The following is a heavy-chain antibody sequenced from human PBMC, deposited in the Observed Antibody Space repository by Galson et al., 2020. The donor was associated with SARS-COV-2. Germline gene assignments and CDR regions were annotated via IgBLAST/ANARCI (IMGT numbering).Heavy chain of an antibody. D-gene: IGHD3-22*01. Sequence: GESLKISCWASGYRFTSYWIGWVRQMPGKGLEWMGIIYPGDSETRYSPSFQGQVTISADKSINTAYLQWSSLKASDTAMYYCARHGPDTSGYKRYYQYGMDVWGQGTPVIVTS. CDR1: GYRFTSYW. CDR2: IYPGDSET. J-gene: IGHJ6*02. CDR3: ARHGPDTSGYKRYYQYGMDV. V-gene: IGHV5-51*01.